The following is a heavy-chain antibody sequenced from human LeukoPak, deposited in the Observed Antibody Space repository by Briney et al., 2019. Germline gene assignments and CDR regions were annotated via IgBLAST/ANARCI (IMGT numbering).Heavy chain of an antibody. J-gene: IGHJ4*02. CDR2: IWYDGSNK. D-gene: IGHD6-19*01. Sequence: GRSLRLSCAASGFTFSSYSMHWVRQAPGKGLEWVAVIWYDGSNKYYADSVKGRFTISRDNSKNTLYLQMNSLRAEDTAVYYCARDAGRGSGAGYWGQGTLVTVSS. CDR3: ARDAGRGSGAGY. CDR1: GFTFSSYS. V-gene: IGHV3-33*01.